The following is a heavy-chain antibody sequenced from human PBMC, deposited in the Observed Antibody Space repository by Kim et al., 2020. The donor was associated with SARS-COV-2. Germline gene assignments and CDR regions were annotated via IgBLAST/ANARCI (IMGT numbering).Heavy chain of an antibody. J-gene: IGHJ1*01. D-gene: IGHD2-15*01. CDR3: ARSISDMESPRIGVYFLH. V-gene: IGHV3-7*01. Sequence: GGSLRLSCEASGFSLDNYWMSWVRQAPGKGLEWVASLRYEGSGRFYVDSVKGRFTISRDSAQNSLFLHMDSLRVEDSAVYYCARSISDMESPRIGVYFLHWGQGTLVAVSS. CDR1: GFSLDNYW. CDR2: LRYEGSGR.